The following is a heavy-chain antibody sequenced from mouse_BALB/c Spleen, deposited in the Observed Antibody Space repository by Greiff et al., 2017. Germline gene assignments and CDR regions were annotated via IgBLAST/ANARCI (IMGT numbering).Heavy chain of an antibody. CDR3: ARGAVEGAWFAY. CDR1: GFTFSSYA. CDR2: ISSGGST. J-gene: IGHJ3*01. V-gene: IGHV5-6-5*01. D-gene: IGHD1-1*01. Sequence: EVQLVESGGGLVKPGGSLKLSCAASGFTFSSYAMSWVRQTPEKRLEWVASISSGGSTYYPDSVKGRFTISRDNARNILYLQMSSLMSEDTAMYYCARGAVEGAWFAYWGQGTLVTGSA.